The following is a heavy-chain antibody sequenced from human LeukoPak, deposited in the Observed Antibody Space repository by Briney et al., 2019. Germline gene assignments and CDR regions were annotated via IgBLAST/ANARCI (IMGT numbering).Heavy chain of an antibody. J-gene: IGHJ3*01. CDR2: ISHSGST. CDR3: ARGYITMVRGVLDV. D-gene: IGHD3-10*01. V-gene: IGHV4-34*01. Sequence: PSETLSLTCAVYGGSFSGYYWSWIRQPPGKGLEWIGEISHSGSTNYNPSLKSRVTISVDTSKNQFSLKLSSVTAADTAVYYCARGYITMVRGVLDVWGQGTMVTVSS. CDR1: GGSFSGYY.